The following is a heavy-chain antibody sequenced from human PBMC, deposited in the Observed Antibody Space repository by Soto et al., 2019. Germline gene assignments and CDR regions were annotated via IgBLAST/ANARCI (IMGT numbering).Heavy chain of an antibody. CDR2: ISYDGSNK. J-gene: IGHJ4*02. Sequence: QVQLVESGGGVVQPGRSLRLSCAASGFTFSSYAMHWVRQAPGKGLEWVAVISYDGSNKYYADSVKGRFTISRDNSKNTLYLQMNSLRADDTAVYYCASGALYYYDSSAPTPRDWGQGTLVTVSS. D-gene: IGHD3-22*01. CDR1: GFTFSSYA. CDR3: ASGALYYYDSSAPTPRD. V-gene: IGHV3-30-3*01.